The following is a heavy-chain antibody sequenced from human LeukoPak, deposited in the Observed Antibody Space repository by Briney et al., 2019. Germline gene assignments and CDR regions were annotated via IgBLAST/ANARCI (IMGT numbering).Heavy chain of an antibody. CDR3: ASIVVVPAAKAHGAFDI. J-gene: IGHJ3*02. CDR1: GFTFSSYG. Sequence: GGSLRLSCAASGFTFSSYGMHWVRQAPGKGLEWVAFIRYDGSNKYYADSVKGRFTISRDNSKNTLYLQMNSLRAEDTAVYYCASIVVVPAAKAHGAFDIWGQGTMVTVSS. CDR2: IRYDGSNK. V-gene: IGHV3-30*02. D-gene: IGHD2-2*01.